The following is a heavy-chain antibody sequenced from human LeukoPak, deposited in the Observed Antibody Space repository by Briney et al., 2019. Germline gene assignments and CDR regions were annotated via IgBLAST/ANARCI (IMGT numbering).Heavy chain of an antibody. D-gene: IGHD6-19*01. Sequence: GESLKISCKGSGYSFTSYWIGWVRQMPGKGLEWMGIIYPGDSDTRYSPSIQGQVTISADKSISTAYLQWSSLKASDTAMYYCAREAAVTGGTGDAFDFWGQGTMVTVSS. CDR1: GYSFTSYW. V-gene: IGHV5-51*01. CDR2: IYPGDSDT. J-gene: IGHJ3*01. CDR3: AREAAVTGGTGDAFDF.